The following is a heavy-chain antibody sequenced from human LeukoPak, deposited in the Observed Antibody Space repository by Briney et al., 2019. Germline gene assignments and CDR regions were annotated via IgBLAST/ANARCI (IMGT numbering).Heavy chain of an antibody. D-gene: IGHD6-19*01. J-gene: IGHJ4*02. Sequence: GESLKISCKSSGYSFTTYWIGWGRQMPGEGLEWMGMIYPGDSDIRYSPSFEGQVTLSADKSISTAYLQWSSLKASDTAVYYCVRPSSGWYFDYWGQGTLVTVSS. CDR1: GYSFTTYW. V-gene: IGHV5-51*01. CDR2: IYPGDSDI. CDR3: VRPSSGWYFDY.